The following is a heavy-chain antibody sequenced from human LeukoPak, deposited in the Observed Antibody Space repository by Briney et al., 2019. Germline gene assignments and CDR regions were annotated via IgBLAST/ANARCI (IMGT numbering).Heavy chain of an antibody. V-gene: IGHV4-34*01. Sequence: SETLSLTCAVYVGSFSGYYWSWIRQPPGKGLEWIGEINHSGSTNYNPSLKSRVTISVETSKNQFSLKLSSVTAADTAVYYCARRASRTIVVVPAAFDYWGQGTLVTVSS. CDR2: INHSGST. J-gene: IGHJ4*02. CDR3: ARRASRTIVVVPAAFDY. CDR1: VGSFSGYY. D-gene: IGHD2-2*01.